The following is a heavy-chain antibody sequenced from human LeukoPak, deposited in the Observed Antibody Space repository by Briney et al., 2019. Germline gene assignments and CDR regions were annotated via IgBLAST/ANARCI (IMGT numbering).Heavy chain of an antibody. J-gene: IGHJ3*02. Sequence: PGGSLRLSCAASGFAVSSYYMNWVRQAPGKGLKWVSIIYSGGGTYYANSVRGRFTISRDNSKNTLYLQMNSLRDEDTAVYYCARGGYYYDSSGYYHDAFDIWGQGTMVTVSS. CDR3: ARGGYYYDSSGYYHDAFDI. V-gene: IGHV3-53*01. CDR1: GFAVSSYY. CDR2: IYSGGGT. D-gene: IGHD3-22*01.